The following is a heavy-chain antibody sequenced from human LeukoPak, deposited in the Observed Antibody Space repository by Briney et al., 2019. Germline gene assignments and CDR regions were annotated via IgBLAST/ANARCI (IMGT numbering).Heavy chain of an antibody. CDR1: GYTFTSYY. V-gene: IGHV1-46*01. J-gene: IGHJ3*02. D-gene: IGHD3-22*01. CDR3: ARATYYDSSGYYFHDAFDI. CDR2: INPSGGST. Sequence: GASVKVSCKASGYTFTSYYMHWVRQAPGQGLEWMGIINPSGGSTSYAQKFQGRVTMTRDTSTSTVYMELSSLRSEDTAVYYCARATYYDSSGYYFHDAFDIWGQGTMVTVSS.